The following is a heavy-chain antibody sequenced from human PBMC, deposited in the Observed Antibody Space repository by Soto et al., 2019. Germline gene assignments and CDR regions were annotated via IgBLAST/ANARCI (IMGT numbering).Heavy chain of an antibody. Sequence: HPGGSLRLSCAASGFTFSSYAMSWVRQAPGKGLEWVSAISGSGGSTYYADSVKGRFTISRDNSKNTLYLQMNSLRAEDTAVYYCAKHQTPDYYGSGSYYTFDYWGQGTLVTVSS. CDR2: ISGSGGST. D-gene: IGHD3-10*01. CDR3: AKHQTPDYYGSGSYYTFDY. V-gene: IGHV3-23*01. CDR1: GFTFSSYA. J-gene: IGHJ4*02.